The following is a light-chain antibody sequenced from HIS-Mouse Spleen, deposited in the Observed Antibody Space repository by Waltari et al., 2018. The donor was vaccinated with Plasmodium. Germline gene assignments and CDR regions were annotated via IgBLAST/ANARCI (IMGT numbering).Light chain of an antibody. J-gene: IGKJ3*01. Sequence: EIVMTQSPATLSVSPGERVTLSCRDSQSVRSKLAWSHQKPGKAPSLLIYGASTRATGIPARFSCSGSGTEFTLTISSLQSEDFAVYYCQQYNNWSFTFGPGTKVDIK. CDR3: QQYNNWSFT. CDR2: GAS. V-gene: IGKV3-15*01. CDR1: QSVRSK.